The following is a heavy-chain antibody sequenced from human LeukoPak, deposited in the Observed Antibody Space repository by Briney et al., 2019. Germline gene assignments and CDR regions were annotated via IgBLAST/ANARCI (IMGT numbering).Heavy chain of an antibody. Sequence: HPGGSLRLSCAASGFTFSSYSMNWVRQAPGKGPEWVSYISSSSSTIYYADSVKGRFTISRDNAKNSLYLQMNSLRAEDTAVYYCASTGYSSSWYLFDYWGQGTLVTVSS. J-gene: IGHJ4*02. CDR1: GFTFSSYS. CDR3: ASTGYSSSWYLFDY. V-gene: IGHV3-48*04. CDR2: ISSSSSTI. D-gene: IGHD6-13*01.